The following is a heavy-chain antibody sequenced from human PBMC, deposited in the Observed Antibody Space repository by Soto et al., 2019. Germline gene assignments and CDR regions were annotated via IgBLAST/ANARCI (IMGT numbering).Heavy chain of an antibody. V-gene: IGHV3-33*01. CDR2: IWHHGNTE. Sequence: LSLSCEVSGFSLTGYGMHWVRQAPGKGLEWVAVIWHHGNTENYADSVKGRFTISRDTSKNTVYLQMDSLKVEDTAVYYCARDVDRTSHLNWFDPWGQGVMVTVSS. CDR3: ARDVDRTSHLNWFDP. D-gene: IGHD5-12*01. J-gene: IGHJ5*02. CDR1: GFSLTGYG.